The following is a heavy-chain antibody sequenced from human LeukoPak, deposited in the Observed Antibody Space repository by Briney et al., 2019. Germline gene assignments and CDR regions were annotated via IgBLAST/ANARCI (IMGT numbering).Heavy chain of an antibody. V-gene: IGHV3-11*01. CDR2: ISSSGNMI. CDR1: GFTFSDYY. D-gene: IGHD2/OR15-2a*01. Sequence: GGSLRLSCAASGFTFSDYYMTWIRQAPGEGLEWVSYISSSGNMIYYADSVNGRFTISRDNAKNSLYLQMNSLRAEDTAVYYCARETRGVIATGIDYWGQGTLVTVSS. CDR3: ARETRGVIATGIDY. J-gene: IGHJ4*02.